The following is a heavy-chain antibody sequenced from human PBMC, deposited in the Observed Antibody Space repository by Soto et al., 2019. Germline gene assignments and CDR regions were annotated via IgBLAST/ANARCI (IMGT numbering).Heavy chain of an antibody. Sequence: QVQLQESGPGLVKPSQTLSLTCSVSGASTVSHYHWTWIRQPPGKGLEWMGYIFNSGTTFYNPSLTSLLSISMDTSGNHFSLELRSVTAADTAVYYCALALGPTTGLDSWGQGTLVTVSS. CDR1: GASTVSHYH. D-gene: IGHD1-26*01. CDR2: IFNSGTT. CDR3: ALALGPTTGLDS. V-gene: IGHV4-31*01. J-gene: IGHJ4*02.